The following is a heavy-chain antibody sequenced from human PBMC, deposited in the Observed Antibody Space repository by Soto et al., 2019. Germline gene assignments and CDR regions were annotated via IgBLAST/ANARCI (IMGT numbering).Heavy chain of an antibody. CDR2: IYSGGST. Sequence: GGSLRLSCAASGFTVSSNYMSWVRQAPGKGLEWVSVIYSGGSTYYADSVKGRFTISRDNSKNTLYLQMNSLRAEDTAVYYCARERRYCSGGSCYSYFDYWGQGTLVTVSS. V-gene: IGHV3-66*01. CDR1: GFTVSSNY. D-gene: IGHD2-15*01. CDR3: ARERRYCSGGSCYSYFDY. J-gene: IGHJ4*02.